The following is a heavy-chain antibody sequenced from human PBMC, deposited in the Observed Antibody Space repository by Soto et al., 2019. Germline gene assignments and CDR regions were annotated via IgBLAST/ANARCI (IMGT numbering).Heavy chain of an antibody. V-gene: IGHV3-73*01. CDR1: GFTFSGSA. J-gene: IGHJ6*02. CDR3: SVSGSYQYYYYYYGMDV. CDR2: IRSKANSYAT. D-gene: IGHD1-26*01. Sequence: GESLKISCAASGFTFSGSAMHWVRQASGKGLEWVGRIRSKANSYATAYAASVKGRFTISRDDSKNTAYLQMNSLKTEDTAVYYCSVSGSYQYYYYYYGMDVWGQGTTVTVS.